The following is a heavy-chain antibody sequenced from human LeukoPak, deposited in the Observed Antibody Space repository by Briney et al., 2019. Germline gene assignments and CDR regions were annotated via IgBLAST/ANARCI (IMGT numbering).Heavy chain of an antibody. V-gene: IGHV3-23*01. J-gene: IGHJ4*02. CDR2: ISGSGGST. Sequence: GGSLRLSCAASGFTFSSYAMSWVRQAPGKGLEWVSAISGSGGSTYYADSVKGRFTISRDNSKNTLYLQMNSLRAEDTAVYYCAKVASKGTIFGVVIFDYWGQGTLVTVSS. CDR1: GFTFSSYA. D-gene: IGHD3-3*01. CDR3: AKVASKGTIFGVVIFDY.